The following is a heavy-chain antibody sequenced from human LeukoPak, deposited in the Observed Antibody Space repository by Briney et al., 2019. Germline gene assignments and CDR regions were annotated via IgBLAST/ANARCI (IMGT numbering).Heavy chain of an antibody. Sequence: GGSLRLSCAASRFRFSDHTMNWVRQAPGKGLEWVSSIGGTNGAIFYADSVKGRFTISRDNVENSLSLQMNSLRAEDTAVYYCTRDRSYSDFDYWGQGTLVTVSS. V-gene: IGHV3-21*01. CDR2: IGGTNGAI. J-gene: IGHJ4*02. CDR3: TRDRSYSDFDY. CDR1: RFRFSDHT. D-gene: IGHD3-10*01.